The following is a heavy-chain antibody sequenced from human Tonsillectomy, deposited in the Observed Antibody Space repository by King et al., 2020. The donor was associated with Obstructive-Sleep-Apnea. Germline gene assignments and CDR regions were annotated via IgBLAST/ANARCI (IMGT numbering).Heavy chain of an antibody. V-gene: IGHV3-30*18. J-gene: IGHJ3*02. D-gene: IGHD3-16*01. CDR2: ISYDGSNK. Sequence: VQLVESGGGVVQPGRSLRLSCAASGFTFSSYGMHWVRQAPGKGLEWVAVISYDGSNKYYADSVKGRFTISRDNSKNTLYLQMNSLRAEDTAVYYCAKDRTHLVVYDYVWGSPDIWGQGTMVTVSS. CDR3: AKDRTHLVVYDYVWGSPDI. CDR1: GFTFSSYG.